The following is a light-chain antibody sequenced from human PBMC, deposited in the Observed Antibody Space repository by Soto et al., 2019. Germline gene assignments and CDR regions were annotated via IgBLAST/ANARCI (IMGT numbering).Light chain of an antibody. Sequence: IVLTQSPGTLSLSPGERVTLSCRASQSVTTRLAWYQHKPGQAPTLLMSGASNRASGVPVRFSGSGSGTDSTLTITRLEPEDFALYYCKQYGGSPITFGLGTRLEIK. V-gene: IGKV3-20*01. CDR1: QSVTTR. CDR3: KQYGGSPIT. J-gene: IGKJ5*01. CDR2: GAS.